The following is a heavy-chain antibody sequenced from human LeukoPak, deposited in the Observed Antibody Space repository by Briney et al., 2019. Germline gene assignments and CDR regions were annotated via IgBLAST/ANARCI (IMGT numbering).Heavy chain of an antibody. CDR3: ASSSSRAFDY. CDR1: GFTFSSYS. Sequence: GGSLRLSCTASGFTFSSYSLNWVRQAPGKGLEWVSSVSTGSNYIYYADSVKGRFTISRDNDKNSLYLQMNSLRVEDTAVYYCASSSSRAFDYWGQGTLVTVSS. CDR2: VSTGSNYI. V-gene: IGHV3-21*01. J-gene: IGHJ4*02. D-gene: IGHD6-13*01.